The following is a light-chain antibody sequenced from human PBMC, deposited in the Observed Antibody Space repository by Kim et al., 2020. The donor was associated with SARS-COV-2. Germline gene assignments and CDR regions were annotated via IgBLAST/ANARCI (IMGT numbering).Light chain of an antibody. V-gene: IGLV2-14*03. J-gene: IGLJ2*01. Sequence: GQSITSSCTGTSSDVGGYNYVSWYQQHPGKAPKLKIYDVSKRPSGVSNRFSGSKSGNTASLTISGLQAEDEADYYCSSYTSSNTVVFGGGTQLTVL. CDR1: SSDVGGYNY. CDR2: DVS. CDR3: SSYTSSNTVV.